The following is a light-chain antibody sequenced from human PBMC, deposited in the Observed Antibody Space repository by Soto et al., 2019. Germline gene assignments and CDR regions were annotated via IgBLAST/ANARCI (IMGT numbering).Light chain of an antibody. Sequence: QSVLTQPASMSGSPWQSITISCTGTSSVVGSYNLVSWYQQHPGKAPKLMIYEVSKRPSGVSNRFSGSKSGNTASLTISGLQAEDEADYYCCSYAGSSTLVFGGGTQLTVL. CDR1: SSVVGSYNL. CDR2: EVS. J-gene: IGLJ3*02. V-gene: IGLV2-23*02. CDR3: CSYAGSSTLV.